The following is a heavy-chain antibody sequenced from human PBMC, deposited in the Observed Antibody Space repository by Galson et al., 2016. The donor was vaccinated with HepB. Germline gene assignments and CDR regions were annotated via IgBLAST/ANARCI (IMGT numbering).Heavy chain of an antibody. V-gene: IGHV3-23*01. Sequence: SLRLSCAAPGFTFNIYAISWVRQVPGKGLSWVAAIAGSGAPTNYADSVKGRFTISRDNSKNTLYLQMNSLRAEDTAVYHCAKGLYGDYSYFDDWGQGTLVTVSS. CDR1: GFTFNIYA. D-gene: IGHD4-17*01. J-gene: IGHJ4*02. CDR3: AKGLYGDYSYFDD. CDR2: IAGSGAPT.